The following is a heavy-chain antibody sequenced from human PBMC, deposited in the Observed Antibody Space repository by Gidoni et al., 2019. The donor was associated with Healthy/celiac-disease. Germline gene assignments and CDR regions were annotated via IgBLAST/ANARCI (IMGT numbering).Heavy chain of an antibody. D-gene: IGHD2-2*01. CDR1: GGSFSGYY. Sequence: QVQLQQWGAGLLKPSETLSLTCAVYGGSFSGYYWSWIRQPPGKGLEWIGEINHSGSTNYNPSLKSRVTISVDTSKNQFSLKLSSVTAADTAVYYCARGLRYQLLRWAFDIWGQGTMVTVSS. V-gene: IGHV4-34*01. CDR3: ARGLRYQLLRWAFDI. CDR2: INHSGST. J-gene: IGHJ3*02.